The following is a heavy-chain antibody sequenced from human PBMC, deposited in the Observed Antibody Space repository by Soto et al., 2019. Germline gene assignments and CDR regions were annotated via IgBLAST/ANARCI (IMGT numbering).Heavy chain of an antibody. D-gene: IGHD5-12*01. CDR2: IYYSGVT. CDR1: GDSISTYN. CDR3: ARVAADIASWLDP. J-gene: IGHJ5*02. V-gene: IGHV4-59*01. Sequence: SETLCLTCTVSGDSISTYNWGWIRRPPGKGLEWIGCIYYSGVTNYNPSLKSRVTISVDTPKNQLSLKLNSVTAADTAVYYCARVAADIASWLDPWGQGTLVTVSS.